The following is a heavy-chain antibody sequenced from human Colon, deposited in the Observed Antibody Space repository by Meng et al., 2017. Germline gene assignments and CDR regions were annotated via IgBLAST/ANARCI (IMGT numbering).Heavy chain of an antibody. Sequence: QGPLQVSGPGLGKPSGTLALTCGVSGGSISSTNWWSWIRQPPGKGLEWIGEISQSGSSNYNPSLKSRVTMSLDKSKNHFFLNLSSVSAADTAVYYCAREDGSIGFTPAGQWGQGTLVTVSS. CDR3: AREDGSIGFTPAGQ. D-gene: IGHD1-26*01. CDR2: ISQSGSS. CDR1: GGSISSTNW. V-gene: IGHV4-4*02. J-gene: IGHJ1*01.